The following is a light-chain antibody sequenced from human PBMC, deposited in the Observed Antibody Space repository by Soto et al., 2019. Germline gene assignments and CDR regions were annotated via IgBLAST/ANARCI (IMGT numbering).Light chain of an antibody. CDR3: SSFTSTNTLRM. J-gene: IGLJ3*02. V-gene: IGLV2-14*01. CDR1: SSDVGGYNY. Sequence: QSALTQPASVSGSPGQSITISCTGTSSDVGGYNYVSWYQHHPGKAPKLIIYEVSNRPSGVSIRFSGSKSGNTPSLAISGLQAEDEAEYFCSSFTSTNTLRMFGGGTTLTVL. CDR2: EVS.